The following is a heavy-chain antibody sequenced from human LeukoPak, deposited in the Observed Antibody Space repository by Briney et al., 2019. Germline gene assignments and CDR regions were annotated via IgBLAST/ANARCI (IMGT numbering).Heavy chain of an antibody. J-gene: IGHJ4*02. CDR1: GFTFSSYS. Sequence: KPGGSLRLSCAASGFTFSSYSMNWVRQAPGKGLEWVSSISSSSSYIYYADSVKGRFTISRDNAKNSLYLQMNSLRAEDTAVYYCARDRRVWYYFDYWGQGTLVTVSS. CDR2: ISSSSSYI. CDR3: ARDRRVWYYFDY. V-gene: IGHV3-21*01. D-gene: IGHD2-8*02.